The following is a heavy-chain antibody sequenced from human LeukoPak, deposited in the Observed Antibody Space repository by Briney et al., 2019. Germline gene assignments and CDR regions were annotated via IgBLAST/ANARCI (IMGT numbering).Heavy chain of an antibody. V-gene: IGHV4-59*01. D-gene: IGHD2-2*01. Sequence: SETLSLTCTVSGGSISSYYWSWIRQPPGKGLEWIGYIYYSGSTNYNPPLKSRVTISVDTSKNQFSLKLSSVTAADTAVYYCARGTDSLFDYWGQGTLVTVSS. CDR3: ARGTDSLFDY. CDR1: GGSISSYY. J-gene: IGHJ4*02. CDR2: IYYSGST.